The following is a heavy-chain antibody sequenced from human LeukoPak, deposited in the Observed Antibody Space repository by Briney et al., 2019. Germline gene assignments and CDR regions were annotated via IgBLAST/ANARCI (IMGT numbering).Heavy chain of an antibody. CDR3: ARDRRGSSSGGP. CDR1: GYTFTSYY. CDR2: ISAYNGNT. D-gene: IGHD6-6*01. V-gene: IGHV1-18*04. J-gene: IGHJ5*02. Sequence: ASVKVSCKASGYTFTSYYMHWVRQAPGQGLEWMGWISAYNGNTNYAQKLQGRVTMTTDTSTSTAYMELRSLRSDDTAVYYCARDRRGSSSGGPWGQGTLVTVSS.